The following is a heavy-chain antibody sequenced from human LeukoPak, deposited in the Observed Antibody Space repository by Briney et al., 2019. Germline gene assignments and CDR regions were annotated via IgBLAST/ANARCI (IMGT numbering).Heavy chain of an antibody. D-gene: IGHD3-10*01. CDR3: ARGQLLWFGELLYYWFDP. CDR1: GGSFSGYY. V-gene: IGHV4-34*01. Sequence: SETLSLTCAVYGGSFSGYYWSWIHQPPGKGLEWIGEINHSGSTNYNPSLKSRVTISVDTSKNQFSLKLSSVTAADTAVYYCARGQLLWFGELLYYWFDPWGQGTLVTVSS. CDR2: INHSGST. J-gene: IGHJ5*02.